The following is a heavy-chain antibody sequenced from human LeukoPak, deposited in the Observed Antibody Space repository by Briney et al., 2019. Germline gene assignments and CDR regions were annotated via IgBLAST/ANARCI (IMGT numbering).Heavy chain of an antibody. Sequence: GGSLRLSCAASGFTFSSYGMHWVRQAPGKGLEWVAFIRYDGSNKYYADSVKGRFTISRDNSKNTLYLQMNSLRAEDTAVYYCAKDRPITMVRGVIYFDYWGQGTLVTVSS. V-gene: IGHV3-30*02. J-gene: IGHJ4*02. D-gene: IGHD3-10*01. CDR3: AKDRPITMVRGVIYFDY. CDR1: GFTFSSYG. CDR2: IRYDGSNK.